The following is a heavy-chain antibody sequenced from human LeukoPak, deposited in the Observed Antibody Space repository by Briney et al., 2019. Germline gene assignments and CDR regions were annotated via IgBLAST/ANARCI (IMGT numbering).Heavy chain of an antibody. CDR1: GDRVSNNGAA. CDR2: TYYRSRYYT. D-gene: IGHD3-10*01. J-gene: IGHJ4*02. CDR3: ARDGPGDQGLDC. V-gene: IGHV6-1*01. Sequence: SQTLSLTCAISGDRVSNNGAAWNWIRQSPSRGLEWLGRTYYRSRYYTNYAESVKSRITINPDTSKNQYSLQLKSVTPEDTAVYYCARDGPGDQGLDCWGQGTLVTVSS.